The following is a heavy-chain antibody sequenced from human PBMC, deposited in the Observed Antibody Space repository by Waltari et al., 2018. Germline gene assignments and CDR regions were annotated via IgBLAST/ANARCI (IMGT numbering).Heavy chain of an antibody. CDR2: IYTSGTT. V-gene: IGHV3-53*01. J-gene: IGHJ4*02. CDR1: GFSVSANY. Sequence: EVQVVESGGGLIQPGGSLILSCAAPGFSVSANYMNWVRQAPGKGLEWVSRIYTSGTTYYSDSVKGRFTISRDNSKNTVYLQMNSLSAEDTAVYFCASGFKFFDHWGQGTLVTVSS. CDR3: ASGFKFFDH.